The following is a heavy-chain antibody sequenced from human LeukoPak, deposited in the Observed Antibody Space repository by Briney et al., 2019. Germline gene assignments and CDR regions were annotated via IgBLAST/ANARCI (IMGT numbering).Heavy chain of an antibody. J-gene: IGHJ6*03. CDR2: ISAYNGNT. D-gene: IGHD3-9*01. V-gene: IGHV1-18*01. CDR1: GGTFFNYG. Sequence: ASVKVSCKASGGTFFNYGVTWVRQAPGQGLEWMGWISAYNGNTNYAQKLQGRVTMTTDTSTSTAYMELRSLRSDDTAVYYCARVQGGTYYDILRVMKGNYYYYYMDVGGKGTTVTVSS. CDR3: ARVQGGTYYDILRVMKGNYYYYYMDV.